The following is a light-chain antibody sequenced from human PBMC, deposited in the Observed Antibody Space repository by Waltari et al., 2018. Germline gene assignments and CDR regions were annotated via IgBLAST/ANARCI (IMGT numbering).Light chain of an antibody. CDR1: QSVLYSSNNKNY. V-gene: IGKV4-1*01. CDR2: WAS. Sequence: DIVMTQSPDSLAVSLGESATINCKSSQSVLYSSNNKNYLAWYQQKPGQPPKLLIYWASTRESGVPDRFSGSGSGTDFTHTISSLQAEDVAVYSCQQYYSTPPTFGQGTKLEIK. J-gene: IGKJ2*01. CDR3: QQYYSTPPT.